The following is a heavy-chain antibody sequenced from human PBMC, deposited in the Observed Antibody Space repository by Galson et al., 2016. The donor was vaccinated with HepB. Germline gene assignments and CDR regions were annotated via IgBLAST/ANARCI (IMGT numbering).Heavy chain of an antibody. V-gene: IGHV3-15*01. CDR2: IKRKTDGGTT. CDR1: GFTFSDAW. CDR3: TTYYGNILTAYRWFDP. D-gene: IGHD3-9*01. J-gene: IGHJ5*02. Sequence: PGLSCAASGFTFSDAWMHWVRQAPGKGLEWVGRIKRKTDGGTTDYAAPVEGRFTISRDDSKNTLYLQMNNLKNEDTAVYYCTTYYGNILTAYRWFDPWGQGTLVTVSS.